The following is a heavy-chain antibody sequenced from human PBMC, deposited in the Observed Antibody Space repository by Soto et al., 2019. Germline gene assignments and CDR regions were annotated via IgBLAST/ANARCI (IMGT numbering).Heavy chain of an antibody. D-gene: IGHD3-9*01. CDR1: GGSFSNYY. Sequence: SETLSLTCTVSGGSFSNYYWSWLRRPLGKGLEWIGYIYNSGSTNYNPSLKSRVTISVDTSKNQSSLKLSSVTAADTAVYYCARRLFYDILTGYYRGDGMDVWGQGTTVTVSS. CDR3: ARRLFYDILTGYYRGDGMDV. V-gene: IGHV4-59*01. J-gene: IGHJ6*01. CDR2: IYNSGST.